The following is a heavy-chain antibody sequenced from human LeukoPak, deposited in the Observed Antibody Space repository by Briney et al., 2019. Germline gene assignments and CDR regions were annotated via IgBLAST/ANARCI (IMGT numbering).Heavy chain of an antibody. CDR1: GFTFSSYS. J-gene: IGHJ4*02. Sequence: GGSLRLSCAASGFTFSSYSMNWVRRAPGKGLEWVSFISTSISYIYYADSVKGRFTISRGNAKNSLYLQMNSLRAEDTAVYYCARSPKGYYSLRFDYWGQGTLVTVSS. CDR3: ARSPKGYYSLRFDY. V-gene: IGHV3-21*01. CDR2: ISTSISYI. D-gene: IGHD3-3*01.